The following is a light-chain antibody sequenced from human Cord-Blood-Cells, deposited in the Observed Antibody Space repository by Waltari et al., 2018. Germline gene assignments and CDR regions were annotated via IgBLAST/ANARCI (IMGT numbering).Light chain of an antibody. V-gene: IGKV1-39*01. CDR2: AAS. CDR1: QSISSY. J-gene: IGKJ4*02. CDR3: QQSYSTPPT. Sequence: DLQVTQSPFSLSASVGGRVTITCRASQSISSYLNWYQQKPGKAPKLLIYAASSLQSGVPSRFSGSGSGTDFTLTISSLQPEDFATYYCQQSYSTPPTFGRGTKVEIK.